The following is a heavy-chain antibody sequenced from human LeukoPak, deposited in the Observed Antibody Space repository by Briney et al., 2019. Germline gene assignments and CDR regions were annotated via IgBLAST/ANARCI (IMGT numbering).Heavy chain of an antibody. CDR2: IGASGGGT. D-gene: IGHD2-8*01. V-gene: IGHV3-23*01. J-gene: IGHJ4*02. CDR3: AKAPHCPNDVCRYFDY. CDR1: GFVFSNFG. Sequence: PGGSLRLSCAASGFVFSNFGMTWVRQAPGKGREWVSAIGASGGGTYYADSVKGRFTISRDNSRSPVFLQMSSLRAEDTAVYYCAKAPHCPNDVCRYFDYWGQGILVTVSS.